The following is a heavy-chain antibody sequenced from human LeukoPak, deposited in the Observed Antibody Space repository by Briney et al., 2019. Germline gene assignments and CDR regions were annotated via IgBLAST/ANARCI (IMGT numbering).Heavy chain of an antibody. CDR1: GFTFSSYG. D-gene: IGHD6-19*01. CDR2: IRYDGSNK. J-gene: IGHJ4*02. Sequence: GGSLRLSCAASGFTFSSYGMHGVRQAPGKGLEGVAFIRYDGSNKYYADSVKGRFTISRDNSKNTLYLQMTSLRAEDTAVYYCARILDSAWGELGYWGQGTLVTVSS. CDR3: ARILDSAWGELGY. V-gene: IGHV3-30*02.